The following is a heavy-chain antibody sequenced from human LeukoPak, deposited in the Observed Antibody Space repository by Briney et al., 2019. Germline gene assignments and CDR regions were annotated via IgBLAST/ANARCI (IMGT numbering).Heavy chain of an antibody. J-gene: IGHJ3*02. V-gene: IGHV1-18*01. CDR2: ISAYNGNT. CDR1: GGTFSSYA. D-gene: IGHD3-22*01. Sequence: GASVKVSCKASGGTFSSYAISWVRQAPGQGLEWMGWISAYNGNTNYAQKLQGRVTMTTDTSTSTAYMELRSLRSDDTAVYYCARDRWTYFYDSSGYYPDAFDIWGQGTMVTVSS. CDR3: ARDRWTYFYDSSGYYPDAFDI.